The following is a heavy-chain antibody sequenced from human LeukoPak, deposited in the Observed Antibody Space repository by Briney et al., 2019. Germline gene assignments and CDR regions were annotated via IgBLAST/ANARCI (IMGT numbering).Heavy chain of an antibody. CDR3: ARYRVITNDYFDS. J-gene: IGHJ4*02. CDR2: ISNSGGTI. CDR1: GFTFSTYS. V-gene: IGHV3-21*04. D-gene: IGHD3-16*01. Sequence: GGSLRLSCAASGFTFSTYSMNWVRQAPGKGLEWVSTISNSGGTIYYADSVKGRFTISRDNAQNSLFLQMKSLRAEDTAVYYCARYRVITNDYFDSWGQGTLVTVSS.